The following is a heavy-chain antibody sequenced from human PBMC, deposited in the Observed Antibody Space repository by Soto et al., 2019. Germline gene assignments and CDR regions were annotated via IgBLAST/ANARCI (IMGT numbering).Heavy chain of an antibody. CDR3: ARAGGMLGSSYYYDSSGPEQYAFDI. J-gene: IGHJ3*02. CDR1: GGSISSGGYY. V-gene: IGHV4-31*03. Sequence: TLSLTCTVSGGSISSGGYYWSWIRQHPGKGLEWIGYIYYSGSTYYNPSLKSRVTISVDTSKNQFSLKLSSVTAADTAVYYCARAGGMLGSSYYYDSSGPEQYAFDIWGQGTTVTVSS. D-gene: IGHD3-22*01. CDR2: IYYSGST.